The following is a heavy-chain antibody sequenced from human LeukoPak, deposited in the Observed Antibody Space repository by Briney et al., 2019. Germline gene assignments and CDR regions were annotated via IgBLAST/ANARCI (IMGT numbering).Heavy chain of an antibody. CDR2: ISGSSSTI. Sequence: PGGSLRLSCAASGFTFSSYNMNWVRQAPGKGLGWVSYISGSSSTIKYADSVKGRFTISRDNAKNSLYLQMNSLRAEDTAVYYCARELRQWLASGPNDYWGQGTLVTVSS. CDR1: GFTFSSYN. V-gene: IGHV3-48*01. CDR3: ARELRQWLASGPNDY. J-gene: IGHJ4*02. D-gene: IGHD6-19*01.